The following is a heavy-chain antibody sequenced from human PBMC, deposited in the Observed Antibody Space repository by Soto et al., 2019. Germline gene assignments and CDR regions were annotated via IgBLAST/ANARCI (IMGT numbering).Heavy chain of an antibody. CDR3: ARSNDYGDYYFYY. V-gene: IGHV4-31*03. CDR1: VGSISSDGCY. D-gene: IGHD4-17*01. CDR2: IYYTVST. J-gene: IGHJ4*02. Sequence: QVQLQESGPGLVKPSHTLSLTCSVSVGSISSDGCYWSWIRQHPGKGLWYMGHIYYTVSTYYNPYLKSRLTISVDTSKNQFSLKLSSVTAADTAVYYCARSNDYGDYYFYYWGQGTLVTVSS.